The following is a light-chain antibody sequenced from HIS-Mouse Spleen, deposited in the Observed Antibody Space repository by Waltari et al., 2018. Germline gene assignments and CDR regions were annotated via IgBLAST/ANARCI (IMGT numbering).Light chain of an antibody. J-gene: IGLJ2*01. CDR2: GNS. Sequence: QSVLTQPPSVSGAPGQRVPISCTGSSPNTGAGYDLTRSPQPPGTAPKLLIYGNSNRPSGVPDRFSGSKSGTSASLAITGLQAEDEADYYCQSYDSSLSGVVFGGGTKLTVL. CDR1: SPNTGAGYD. CDR3: QSYDSSLSGVV. V-gene: IGLV1-40*01.